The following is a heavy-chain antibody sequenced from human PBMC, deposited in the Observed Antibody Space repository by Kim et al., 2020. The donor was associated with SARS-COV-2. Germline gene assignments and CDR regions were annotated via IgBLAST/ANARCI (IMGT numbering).Heavy chain of an antibody. CDR2: INSDESST. CDR1: GFTFGNYW. CDR3: SIIIRGEV. Sequence: GGSLRLSCAASGFTFGNYWMHWVRQAPGKGLVWVSRINSDESSTSYADSAKGRLTTSSDNATNTLYLLLKSLRAEDTTVYYCSIIIRGEVWGQGNTVIV. V-gene: IGHV3-74*01. J-gene: IGHJ6*02. D-gene: IGHD3-10*01.